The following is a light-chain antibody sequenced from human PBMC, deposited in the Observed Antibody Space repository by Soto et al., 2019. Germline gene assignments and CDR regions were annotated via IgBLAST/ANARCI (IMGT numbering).Light chain of an antibody. CDR3: QQYGSSPPIT. Sequence: EIVLTLSPGTLSLSPGERATLSCRASRSVSSSYLAWYQQKPGQAPRLLIYGASSRATGIPDRFSGSGSGTDFTLTISRLEPEDFAVYYCQQYGSSPPITFGQGTRLEIK. CDR1: RSVSSSY. CDR2: GAS. J-gene: IGKJ5*01. V-gene: IGKV3-20*01.